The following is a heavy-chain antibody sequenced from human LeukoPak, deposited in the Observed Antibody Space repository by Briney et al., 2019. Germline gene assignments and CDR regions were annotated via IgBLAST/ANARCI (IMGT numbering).Heavy chain of an antibody. D-gene: IGHD6-13*01. CDR1: GYTFTGYY. V-gene: IGHV1-2*06. CDR3: ARGPIGYSSSWYAY. CDR2: INPNSGGT. Sequence: ASVKVSCKASGYTFTGYYMHWVRQAPGQGLEWMGRINPNSGGTNYAQKFQGRVTMTRDTSISTAYMELSRLRSDDTAVYYCARGPIGYSSSWYAYWGQGTLVTVSS. J-gene: IGHJ4*02.